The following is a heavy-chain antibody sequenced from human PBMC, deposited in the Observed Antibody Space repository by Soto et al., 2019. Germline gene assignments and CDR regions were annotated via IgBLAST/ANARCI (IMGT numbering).Heavy chain of an antibody. J-gene: IGHJ4*02. CDR2: IKPGTSDI. Sequence: PGESLKISCKGPGYKFGSAWIGWVRQMPGKGLEWMGIIKPGTSDIRYSPSCRGHVTISADEAVSTAYLQWSSLKASDTAMYYCARQLSHICDSWGQGTLVTVSS. CDR1: GYKFGSAW. CDR3: ARQLSHICDS. V-gene: IGHV5-51*01. D-gene: IGHD3-3*02.